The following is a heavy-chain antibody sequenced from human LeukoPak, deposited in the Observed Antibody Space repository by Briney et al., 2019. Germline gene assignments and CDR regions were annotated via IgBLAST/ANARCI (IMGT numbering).Heavy chain of an antibody. CDR3: ARDSTARYSGSYYVPDAFDI. CDR1: GYTFTSYG. D-gene: IGHD1-26*01. CDR2: ISAYNGNT. J-gene: IGHJ3*02. Sequence: GASVKVSCKASGYTFTSYGISWVRQAPGQGLEWMGWISAYNGNTNYAQKLQGRVTMTTDTSTSTAYMELRSLRSDDTAVYYCARDSTARYSGSYYVPDAFDIWGQGTMVTVSS. V-gene: IGHV1-18*01.